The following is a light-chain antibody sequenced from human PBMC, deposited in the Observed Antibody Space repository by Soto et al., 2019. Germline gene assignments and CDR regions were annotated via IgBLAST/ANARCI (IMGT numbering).Light chain of an antibody. CDR1: YSNIGIND. CDR2: DTS. V-gene: IGLV1-44*01. CDR3: AAWDDSRNGPA. J-gene: IGLJ2*01. Sequence: QSVLTQPPSASGTPGQRVTVSCSGTYSNIGINDVHWYRQLSGTAPQILIYDTSQRATGVPDRFSGSRSGTSASLVISGLQTEDEADYHCAAWDDSRNGPAFGGGTKVTV.